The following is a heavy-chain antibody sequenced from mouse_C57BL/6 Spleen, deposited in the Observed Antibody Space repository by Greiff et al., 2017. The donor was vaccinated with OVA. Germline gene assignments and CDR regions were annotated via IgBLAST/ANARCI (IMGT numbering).Heavy chain of an antibody. CDR2: ISSGSSTI. D-gene: IGHD1-1*01. J-gene: IGHJ2*01. V-gene: IGHV5-17*01. Sequence: EVKLMESGGGLVKPGGSLKLSCAASGFTFSDYGMHWVRQAPEKGLEWVAYISSGSSTIYYADKVKGRFTISRDNAKNTLFLQMTSLRSEDTAMYYCAREDYYGSSYFGYWGQGTTLTVSS. CDR1: GFTFSDYG. CDR3: AREDYYGSSYFGY.